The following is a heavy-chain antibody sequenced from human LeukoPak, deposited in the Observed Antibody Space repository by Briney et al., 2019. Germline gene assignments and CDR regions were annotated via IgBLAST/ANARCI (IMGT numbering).Heavy chain of an antibody. CDR3: AGGAGPFDY. J-gene: IGHJ4*02. V-gene: IGHV4-34*01. CDR1: GGSFSGYY. CDR2: INHSGST. D-gene: IGHD6-19*01. Sequence: PSETLSLTCAVYGGSFSGYYWSWTRQPPGKGLEWIGEINHSGSTNYNPSLKSRVTISVDTSKNQFSLKLSSVTAADTAVYYCAGGAGPFDYWGQGTLVTVSS.